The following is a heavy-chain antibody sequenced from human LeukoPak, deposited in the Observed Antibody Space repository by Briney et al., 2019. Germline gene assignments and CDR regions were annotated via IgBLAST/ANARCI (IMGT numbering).Heavy chain of an antibody. Sequence: GGSLRLSCAASGFTFNNAWMSWVRQAPGKGLEWVGRIKSKTDGGTTDYAAPVKGRFTISRDDSKSTLFLQMNSLRAEDSAIYYCARDLAAWDVWGKGTTVTVSS. J-gene: IGHJ6*04. V-gene: IGHV3-15*05. CDR3: ARDLAAWDV. CDR1: GFTFNNAW. CDR2: IKSKTDGGTT.